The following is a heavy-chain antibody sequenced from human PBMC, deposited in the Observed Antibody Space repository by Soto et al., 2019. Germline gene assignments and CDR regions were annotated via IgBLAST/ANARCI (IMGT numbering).Heavy chain of an antibody. D-gene: IGHD2-15*01. J-gene: IGHJ4*02. CDR2: ISPYSGDT. CDR1: GDTFFTYD. Sequence: ASVKVSCKASGDTFFTYDISWVRQAPGQGLEWMGWISPYSGDTKYAQKFQGRVTMTTYTSTTTAYLALRSLRSDDTAVYYYDRQAGHTQSYNSCARRGQGAPVT. CDR3: DRQAGHTQSYNSCAR. V-gene: IGHV1-18*01.